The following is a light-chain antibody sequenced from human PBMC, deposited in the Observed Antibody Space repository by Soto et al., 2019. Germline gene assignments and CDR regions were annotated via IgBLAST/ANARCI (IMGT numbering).Light chain of an antibody. CDR3: CSYAGSSTYV. Sequence: QSALTQPASVSGSPGQSITISCTGTSSDVGSYNLVSWYQQHPGKAPKLMIYEVSKRPSGVSNRFSGSKSGNTASLTISGPQAEDEADYYCCSYAGSSTYVFGTGTKLTV. J-gene: IGLJ1*01. CDR2: EVS. V-gene: IGLV2-23*02. CDR1: SSDVGSYNL.